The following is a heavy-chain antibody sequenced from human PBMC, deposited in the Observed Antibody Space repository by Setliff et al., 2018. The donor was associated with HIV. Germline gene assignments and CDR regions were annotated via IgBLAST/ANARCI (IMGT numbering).Heavy chain of an antibody. D-gene: IGHD5-18*01. Sequence: SETLSLTCAVHGGSLGGYYWTWIRQPPGKGLEWIGEINESGSTNYSPSLKSRITISLDTSNNQFSLNLTSLTAEDTAVYYCAKDGYSYGSSSYFDYWGQGTLVTVSS. CDR2: INESGST. V-gene: IGHV4-34*01. CDR1: GGSLGGYY. CDR3: AKDGYSYGSSSYFDY. J-gene: IGHJ4*02.